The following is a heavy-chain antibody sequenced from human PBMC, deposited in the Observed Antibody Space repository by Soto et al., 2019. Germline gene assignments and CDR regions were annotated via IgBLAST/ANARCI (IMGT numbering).Heavy chain of an antibody. CDR3: ARARGWLHRDYYYYYYGMDV. V-gene: IGHV4-59*01. CDR1: GGSISSYY. D-gene: IGHD5-12*01. CDR2: IYYSGST. J-gene: IGHJ6*02. Sequence: KPSETLSLTCTVSGGSISSYYWSWIRQPPGKGLEWIGYIYYSGSTNYNPSLKSRVTISVDTSKNQFSLKLSSVTAADTAVYYCARARGWLHRDYYYYYYGMDVWGQGTTVTVSS.